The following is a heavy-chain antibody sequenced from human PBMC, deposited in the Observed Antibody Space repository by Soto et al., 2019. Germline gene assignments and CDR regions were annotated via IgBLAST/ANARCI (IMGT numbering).Heavy chain of an antibody. CDR3: ARFVSSCSGTTCYTRADV. V-gene: IGHV3-11*01. CDR1: GFTFSDYY. J-gene: IGHJ6*02. CDR2: ISSSGSTI. D-gene: IGHD2-2*02. Sequence: GGSLRLSCAASGFTFSDYYMSWIRQAPGKGLEWVSYISSSGSTIYYADSVKGRFTISRDNAKNSLYLQMNSLRAEDTAVYYCARFVSSCSGTTCYTRADVWGQGTTVTVSS.